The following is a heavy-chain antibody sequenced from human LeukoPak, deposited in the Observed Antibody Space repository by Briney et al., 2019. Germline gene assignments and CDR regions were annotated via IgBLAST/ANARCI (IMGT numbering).Heavy chain of an antibody. CDR2: ISGSGGNT. D-gene: IGHD1-26*01. CDR1: GFTFSSYG. J-gene: IGHJ4*02. Sequence: GGSLRLSCAASGFTFSSYGMSWVRQAPGKGLEWVSAISGSGGNTYYADSVKGRFTISRDNSKNTLYLQMNSLRVEDTAVYYCAKIAETSGSYGQGYDYWGQGTLVTVSS. V-gene: IGHV3-23*01. CDR3: AKIAETSGSYGQGYDY.